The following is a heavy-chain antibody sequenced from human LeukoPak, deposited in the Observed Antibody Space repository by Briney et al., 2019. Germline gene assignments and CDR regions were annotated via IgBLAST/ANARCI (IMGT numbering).Heavy chain of an antibody. CDR3: ARDRGAAQGYYYYGMDV. V-gene: IGHV1-46*01. J-gene: IGHJ6*02. Sequence: GASVKVSCKISGYTLTELSMHWVRQAPGQGLEWMGIINPSGGSTSYAQKFQGRVTMTRDTSTSTVYMELSSLRSEDTAVYYCARDRGAAQGYYYYGMDVWGQGTTVTVSS. CDR2: INPSGGST. D-gene: IGHD3-10*01. CDR1: GYTLTELS.